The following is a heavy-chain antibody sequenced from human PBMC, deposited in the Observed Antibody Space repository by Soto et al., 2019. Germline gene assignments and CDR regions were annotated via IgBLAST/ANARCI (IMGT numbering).Heavy chain of an antibody. V-gene: IGHV3-15*01. CDR2: IKSKTDGGTT. Sequence: GGSLRLSCAASGFTFSNAWMSWVRQAPGKGLEWVGRIKSKTDGGTTDYAAPAKGRFTISRDDSKNTLYLQMNSLKTEDTAVYYCTTYSREDYFDYWGQGTLVTVSS. D-gene: IGHD6-13*01. CDR3: TTYSREDYFDY. J-gene: IGHJ4*02. CDR1: GFTFSNAW.